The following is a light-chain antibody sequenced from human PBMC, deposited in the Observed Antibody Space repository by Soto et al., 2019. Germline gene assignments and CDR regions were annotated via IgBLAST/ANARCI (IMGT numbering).Light chain of an antibody. CDR2: GAS. J-gene: IGKJ5*01. V-gene: IGKV3-20*01. Sequence: EIVLTQSPGTLSLSPGERATLSCRASQSLYSGYLAWYQQKPGQAPRLLIYGASSRATGIPDRFSGSGSGTDFTLTISRLEPEDFAVYYCQQYNYSPPDFGQGTRL. CDR1: QSLYSGY. CDR3: QQYNYSPPD.